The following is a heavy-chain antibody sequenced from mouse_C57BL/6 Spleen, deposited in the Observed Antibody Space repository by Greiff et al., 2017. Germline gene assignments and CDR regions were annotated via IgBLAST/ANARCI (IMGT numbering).Heavy chain of an antibody. J-gene: IGHJ3*01. CDR1: GYAFTNYL. Sequence: VQLQQSGAELVRPGTSVKVSCKASGYAFTNYLVEWVKQRPGQGLEWVGVISPGSGGTNYNVKFKGKATLTADKSSSTAYMQLSSLASEDSAVYFCARSHGSSYFAYWGQGTLVTVSA. CDR3: ARSHGSSYFAY. V-gene: IGHV1-54*01. CDR2: ISPGSGGT. D-gene: IGHD1-1*01.